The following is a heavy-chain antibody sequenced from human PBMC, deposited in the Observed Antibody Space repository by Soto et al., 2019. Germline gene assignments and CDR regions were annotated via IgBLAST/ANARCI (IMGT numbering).Heavy chain of an antibody. CDR1: VFNFSRYA. V-gene: IGHV3-23*01. CDR3: AKDGLVGRGYFYYVMAV. D-gene: IGHD6-13*01. J-gene: IGHJ6*04. CDR2: ISCSGGST. Sequence: LRLSEAPSVFNFSRYAMCWDHQDKEKGLEWVSSISCSGGSTYYADSVKGRFTISRDNSKNTLYLQMNSLRAEDTAVSYCAKDGLVGRGYFYYVMAVLPKGTTVPV.